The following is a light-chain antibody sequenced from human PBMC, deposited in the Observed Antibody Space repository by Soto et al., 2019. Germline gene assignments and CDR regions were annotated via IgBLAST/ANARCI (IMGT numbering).Light chain of an antibody. CDR2: DVS. V-gene: IGLV2-11*01. CDR3: CSYAGSYTYWV. Sequence: QSALTQPRSVSGSPGQSVTMSCTGTSSDVGGYNFVSWYQHHPGKAPKVMIYDVSQRPSGVPDRFSGSKSGNTASLTISGLQTEDEANYYCCSYAGSYTYWVFGGGPKLTVL. CDR1: SSDVGGYNF. J-gene: IGLJ3*02.